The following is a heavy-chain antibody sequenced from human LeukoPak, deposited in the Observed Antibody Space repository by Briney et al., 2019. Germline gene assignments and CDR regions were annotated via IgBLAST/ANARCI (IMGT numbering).Heavy chain of an antibody. J-gene: IGHJ4*02. CDR2: IPYDGFNK. Sequence: SGGSLRLSCAASGFTFSTYGMYWVRQAPGKGLEWVAFIPYDGFNKYYADSVKGRFTISRDNSKNTLYLQMNSLRAEDTAVYYCASIVVVVAATPGWDYFDYWGQGTLVTVSS. V-gene: IGHV3-30*02. CDR3: ASIVVVVAATPGWDYFDY. CDR1: GFTFSTYG. D-gene: IGHD2-15*01.